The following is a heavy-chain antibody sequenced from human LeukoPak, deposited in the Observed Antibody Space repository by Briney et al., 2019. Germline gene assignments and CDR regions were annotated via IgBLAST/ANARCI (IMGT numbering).Heavy chain of an antibody. V-gene: IGHV4-31*03. CDR1: GGSIIRGGTY. Sequence: LSLPFPVSGGSIIRGGTYWGWIRPFPGTDLEWIGHTYYSGSTDYNPFLKSRVSISVDTSKNQFSLRLSSVTAADTAVYYCASASSGAVAATVLDYWGQGTLVTVSS. D-gene: IGHD6-19*01. CDR2: TYYSGST. CDR3: ASASSGAVAATVLDY. J-gene: IGHJ4*02.